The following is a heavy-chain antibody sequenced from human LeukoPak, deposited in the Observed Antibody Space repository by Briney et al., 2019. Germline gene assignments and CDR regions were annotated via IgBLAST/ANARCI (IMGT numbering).Heavy chain of an antibody. D-gene: IGHD1-14*01. V-gene: IGHV3-23*01. CDR2: ISGSGAST. CDR1: GFTFSSYA. Sequence: PGGSLRLSCAASGFTFSSYATSWVRQAPGRGLEWVSAISGSGASTYYADSVKGRFTISRDNSKNTLSLQMSSLRAEDTAVYYCAKTLARHGTFDYWGQGTLVTVSS. CDR3: AKTLARHGTFDY. J-gene: IGHJ4*02.